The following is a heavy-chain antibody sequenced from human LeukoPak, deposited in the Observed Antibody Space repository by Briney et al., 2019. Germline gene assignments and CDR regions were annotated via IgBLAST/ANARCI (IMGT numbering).Heavy chain of an antibody. V-gene: IGHV6-1*01. J-gene: IGHJ4*02. D-gene: IGHD2-2*01. CDR1: GDSVSSNSAA. CDR2: TYYRSKWYN. CDR3: ARDCSSTSCYQKAGEFDY. Sequence: SQTLSPACAISGDSVSSNSAAWNWIRQSPSRGLEWLGRTYYRSKWYNDYAVSVKSRITINPDTSKNQFSLQLNSVTPEDTAVYYCARDCSSTSCYQKAGEFDYWGQGTLVTVSS.